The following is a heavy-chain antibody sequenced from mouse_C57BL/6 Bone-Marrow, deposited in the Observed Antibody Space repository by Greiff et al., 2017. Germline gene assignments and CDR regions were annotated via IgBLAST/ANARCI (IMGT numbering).Heavy chain of an antibody. CDR2: IDPSDSYT. Sequence: QVQLQQPGAELVMPGASVKLSCKASGYTFTSYWMHWVKQRPGQGLEWIGEIDPSDSYTNYNQKLKGKSTLTVDKSSSTAYMKLSSLTSEDSSVYYCAREGSSSYYFDYWGQGTTLTVSS. CDR3: AREGSSSYYFDY. D-gene: IGHD1-1*01. CDR1: GYTFTSYW. J-gene: IGHJ2*01. V-gene: IGHV1-69*01.